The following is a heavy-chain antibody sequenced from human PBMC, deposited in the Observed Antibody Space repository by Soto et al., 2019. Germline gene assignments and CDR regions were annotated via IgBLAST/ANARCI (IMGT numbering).Heavy chain of an antibody. J-gene: IGHJ4*02. Sequence: ASVKVSCKASGYTFTGYYMHWVRQAPGQGLEWMGWINPNSGGTNYAQKFQGWVTMTRDTSISTAYMELSRLRSDDTAVYYCARASSRHPLDFDYWGQGTLVTVSS. CDR3: ARASSRHPLDFDY. V-gene: IGHV1-2*04. CDR1: GYTFTGYY. CDR2: INPNSGGT.